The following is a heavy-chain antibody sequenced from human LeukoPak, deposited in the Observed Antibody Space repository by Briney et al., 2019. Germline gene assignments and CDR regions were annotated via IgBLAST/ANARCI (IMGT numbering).Heavy chain of an antibody. D-gene: IGHD6-13*01. Sequence: PGGSLRLSCAASGFTFSIYEMNWVRQAPGKGLEWLSYIGSSGRTIYYADSVKGRFTISRDNAKNSLYLQVNSLRVEDTAVYYCAKLDGIAGLDYWGQGTLVTVSS. J-gene: IGHJ4*02. V-gene: IGHV3-48*03. CDR2: IGSSGRTI. CDR1: GFTFSIYE. CDR3: AKLDGIAGLDY.